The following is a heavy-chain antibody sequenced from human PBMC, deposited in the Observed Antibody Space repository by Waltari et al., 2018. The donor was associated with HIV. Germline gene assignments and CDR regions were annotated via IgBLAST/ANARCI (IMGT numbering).Heavy chain of an antibody. V-gene: IGHV3-74*01. J-gene: IGHJ4*02. CDR3: ASLSYGSGDRDFDY. D-gene: IGHD3-10*01. CDR2: INNEGSST. CDR1: GFTFNRYW. Sequence: EVQLVESGGDLVQPGGSLRLTCAASGFTFNRYWMHWVRQAPGKGLVWVSRINNEGSSTSYADSVKGRFTISRDNAKNTVYLQMNSLRAEDTAVYYCASLSYGSGDRDFDYWGQGTLVTVSS.